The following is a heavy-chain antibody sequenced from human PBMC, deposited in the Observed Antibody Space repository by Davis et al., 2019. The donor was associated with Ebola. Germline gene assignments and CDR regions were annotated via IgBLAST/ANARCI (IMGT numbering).Heavy chain of an antibody. CDR2: ISSSSSYI. V-gene: IGHV3-21*01. D-gene: IGHD6-19*01. Sequence: GESLKISCAASGFTFSSYSMNWVRQAPGKGLEWVSSISSSSSYIYYADSVKGRFTISRDNAKNSLYLQMNSLRAEDTAVYYCARDNGPVAADYGMDVWGQGTTVTVSS. CDR1: GFTFSSYS. J-gene: IGHJ6*02. CDR3: ARDNGPVAADYGMDV.